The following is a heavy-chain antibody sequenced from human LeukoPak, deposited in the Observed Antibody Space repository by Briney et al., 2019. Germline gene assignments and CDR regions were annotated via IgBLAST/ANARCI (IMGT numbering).Heavy chain of an antibody. CDR3: ARDSKLYAAFDI. J-gene: IGHJ3*02. CDR2: IHHTGST. CDR1: GGSISSSYW. V-gene: IGHV4-4*02. D-gene: IGHD2-2*01. Sequence: SETLSLTCAVSGGSISSSYWWSWVRQPPGKGLEWIGEIHHTGSTNYNPSLKSRVTISVDKSRKHFSLNLNSVIAADTAVYYCARDSKLYAAFDIWGQGTMVIVSS.